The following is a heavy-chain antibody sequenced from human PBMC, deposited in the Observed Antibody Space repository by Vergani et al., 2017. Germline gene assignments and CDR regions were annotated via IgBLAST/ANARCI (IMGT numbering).Heavy chain of an antibody. CDR2: INTGNGNT. J-gene: IGHJ4*02. Sequence: QVQLVQSGAEVKKPGASVKVSCKASGYTFTSYAMHWVRQAPGQRLEWMGWINTGNGNTKYSQKFQGRVTITRDTSASPAYMELSRLRSEDTGVYYCARDVQWRVLAPVDYWGQGTLVTVSS. D-gene: IGHD6-19*01. CDR3: ARDVQWRVLAPVDY. V-gene: IGHV1-3*04. CDR1: GYTFTSYA.